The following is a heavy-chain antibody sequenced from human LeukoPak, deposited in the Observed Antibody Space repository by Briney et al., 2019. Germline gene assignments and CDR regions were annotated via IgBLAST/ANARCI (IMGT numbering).Heavy chain of an antibody. V-gene: IGHV3-23*01. Sequence: GRSLRLSCAASGFTFSTYAMSWVRQAPGKGLEWVSAISASGGSTYYADSVKGRFTISRDNSKNTLYLQMNSLRAEDTAVYYCAKGCSGGTCYSAVVVYWGQGTLVTVSS. CDR1: GFTFSTYA. J-gene: IGHJ4*02. D-gene: IGHD2-15*01. CDR2: ISASGGST. CDR3: AKGCSGGTCYSAVVVY.